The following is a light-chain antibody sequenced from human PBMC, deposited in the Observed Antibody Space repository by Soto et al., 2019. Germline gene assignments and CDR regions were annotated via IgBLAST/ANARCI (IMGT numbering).Light chain of an antibody. CDR3: QQSYDSPLT. Sequence: DLQMTQSPSSLSASVGDRVTITCRASQRLGTYVNCYQQKPGKVPKVVIYSASNWQRGVPSRFSGSGSDTDFNLTISSLQPEDCASYYCQQSYDSPLTFGQGTRLEIK. CDR2: SAS. V-gene: IGKV1-39*01. CDR1: QRLGTY. J-gene: IGKJ5*01.